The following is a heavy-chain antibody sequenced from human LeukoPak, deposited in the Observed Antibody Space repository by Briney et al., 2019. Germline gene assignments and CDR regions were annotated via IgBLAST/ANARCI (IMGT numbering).Heavy chain of an antibody. Sequence: SETLSLTCTVSGRSISSSYWSWLRQPPGKGVEWIGYIYYSGNTNYNPSLKSRVTISVDTSKNQFSLKLTSVTAADTAVYYCARASRGHDDWGQETLVTVCS. V-gene: IGHV4-59*01. CDR1: GRSISSSY. CDR2: IYYSGNT. D-gene: IGHD3-10*01. CDR3: ARASRGHDD. J-gene: IGHJ4*02.